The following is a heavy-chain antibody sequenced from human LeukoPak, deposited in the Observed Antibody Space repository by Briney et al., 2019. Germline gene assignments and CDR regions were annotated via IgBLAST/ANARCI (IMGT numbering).Heavy chain of an antibody. CDR2: IASDGSST. J-gene: IGHJ4*02. CDR1: GLTFSSHW. Sequence: PGGSLGLSCAASGLTFSSHWMHWVRQAPGKGLVWVSRIASDGSSTTYADSVKGRFSISRDNAKNTLYLQMNSLRVEDTAVYYCARGRPHGNDYWGQGTLVTVSS. D-gene: IGHD4-23*01. V-gene: IGHV3-74*01. CDR3: ARGRPHGNDY.